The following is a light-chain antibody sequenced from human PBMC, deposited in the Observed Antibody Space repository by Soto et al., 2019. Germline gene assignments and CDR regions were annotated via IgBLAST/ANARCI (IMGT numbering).Light chain of an antibody. CDR3: SSYTPRNTRKIV. V-gene: IGLV2-14*03. Sequence: QSALTQPASVSGSPGQSITISCTGTSSDVGGYNYVSWYQHHPGKAPKLLIYDVSNRPSGVSNRFSGSKSDNTASLTISGLQPEDEADYYCSSYTPRNTRKIVFGTGTKVTVL. CDR2: DVS. J-gene: IGLJ1*01. CDR1: SSDVGGYNY.